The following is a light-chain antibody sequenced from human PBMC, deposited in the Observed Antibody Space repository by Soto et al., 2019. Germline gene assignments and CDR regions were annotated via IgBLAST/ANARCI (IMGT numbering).Light chain of an antibody. CDR2: EGS. CDR3: CSYAGSRSYV. V-gene: IGLV2-23*01. CDR1: SSDVGSYNL. Sequence: QSVLTQPASVSGSPGQSITISCTGTSSDVGSYNLVSWYQQHPGKAPKLMIYEGSKRPSGVSNRFSGSKSGNTASLTISGLQAEDEADYYCCSYAGSRSYVVGNRTKVTVL. J-gene: IGLJ1*01.